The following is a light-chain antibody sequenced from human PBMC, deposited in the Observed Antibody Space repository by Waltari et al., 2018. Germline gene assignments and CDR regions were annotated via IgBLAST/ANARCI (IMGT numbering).Light chain of an antibody. J-gene: IGKJ2*03. CDR3: QQYNSYSYS. CDR1: QSVSSW. CDR2: KAS. V-gene: IGKV1-5*03. Sequence: DIQMTQSPSTLSASVGDRVTITCRASQSVSSWLDWYQQKPAKAPKLLIYKASNLESGVPSRFSGSGSGTEFTLTISSLQPDDFATYYCQQYNSYSYSFGQGTKLEIK.